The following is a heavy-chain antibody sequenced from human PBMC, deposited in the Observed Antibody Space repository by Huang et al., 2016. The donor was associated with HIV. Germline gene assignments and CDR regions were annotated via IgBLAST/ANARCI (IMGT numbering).Heavy chain of an antibody. Sequence: QVQLHQWGAGLLKPSETLSLTCAVYGGSFSNYYWNWIRQSPGKGLEWIGRINHRGSTTDNPSLKSRVTMSVDTSRNQFSLKLSSVTAADTAIYYCAGEIMISFGGPFDPWGQGTLVTVSS. D-gene: IGHD3-16*01. CDR2: INHRGST. J-gene: IGHJ5*02. CDR3: AGEIMISFGGPFDP. V-gene: IGHV4-34*01. CDR1: GGSFSNYY.